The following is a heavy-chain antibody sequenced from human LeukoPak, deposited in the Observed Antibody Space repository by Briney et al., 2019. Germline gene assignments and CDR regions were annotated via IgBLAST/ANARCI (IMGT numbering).Heavy chain of an antibody. V-gene: IGHV3-23*01. CDR2: VTGSSSNT. CDR1: GFNFSNYA. Sequence: GGSLRLSCAASGFNFSNYAMTWVRQAPGKGLEWVSAVTGSSSNTYYADSVKGRFSISRDNSKSTLSLQMNSLRAEDTAVYYCAKRVRSSGYYYFDYWGQGTLVTVSS. J-gene: IGHJ4*02. CDR3: AKRVRSSGYYYFDY. D-gene: IGHD3-3*01.